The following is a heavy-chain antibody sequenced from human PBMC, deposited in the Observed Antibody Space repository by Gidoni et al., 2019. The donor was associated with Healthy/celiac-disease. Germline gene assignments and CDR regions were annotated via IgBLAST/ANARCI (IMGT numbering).Heavy chain of an antibody. J-gene: IGHJ3*02. V-gene: IGHV4-30-2*01. Sequence: QLQLQESGSGLVKPSQTLSLTCAVSGGSISSGGYSWSWIRQPPGKGLEWIGYIYHSGSTDYNPSLKSRVTISVDRSKNQFSRKLSSVTAADTAVYYCARERVGDAFDIWGQGTMVTVSS. CDR2: IYHSGST. CDR3: ARERVGDAFDI. D-gene: IGHD1-26*01. CDR1: GGSISSGGYS.